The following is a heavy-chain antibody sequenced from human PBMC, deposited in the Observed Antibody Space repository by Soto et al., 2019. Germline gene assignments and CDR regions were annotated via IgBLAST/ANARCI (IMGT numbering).Heavy chain of an antibody. CDR2: ISAYNGHT. V-gene: IGHV1-18*01. Sequence: GASVKVSCTASGYTFSSYGISWVRQAPGQGLEWMGWISAYNGHTNYAQKLQGRVTMTTDTSTSTAYMELRSLRSGDTAVYYCARDIYGDPGYWGQGTLVTSPQ. D-gene: IGHD4-17*01. CDR3: ARDIYGDPGY. J-gene: IGHJ4*02. CDR1: GYTFSSYG.